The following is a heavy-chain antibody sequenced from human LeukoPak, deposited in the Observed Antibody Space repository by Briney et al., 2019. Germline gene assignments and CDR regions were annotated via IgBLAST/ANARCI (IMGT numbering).Heavy chain of an antibody. Sequence: PGESLKISCKGSGYSFTSYWIGWVRQMPGKGLEWMGIIYPGDSDTRYSPSFQGQVTISADKSISTAYLQWSSLKASDTAMYYCARQPRKQLWFFDAFDIWGQGTMVTVSS. CDR2: IYPGDSDT. J-gene: IGHJ3*02. CDR3: ARQPRKQLWFFDAFDI. CDR1: GYSFTSYW. D-gene: IGHD5-18*01. V-gene: IGHV5-51*01.